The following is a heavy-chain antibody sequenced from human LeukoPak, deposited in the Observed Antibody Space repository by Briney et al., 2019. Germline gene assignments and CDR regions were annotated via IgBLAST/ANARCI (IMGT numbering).Heavy chain of an antibody. Sequence: GGSLRLSCAASGFTFRIYRMNWVRQAPGKGLEWVSSISSSSSYIYYADSVKGRFTISRDNAKNSLYLQMNSLRAEDTAVYYCARDLRGCSSISCYTGAFWGQGNLVTVSS. CDR2: ISSSSSYI. CDR3: ARDLRGCSSISCYTGAF. V-gene: IGHV3-21*01. CDR1: GFTFRIYR. J-gene: IGHJ4*02. D-gene: IGHD2-2*02.